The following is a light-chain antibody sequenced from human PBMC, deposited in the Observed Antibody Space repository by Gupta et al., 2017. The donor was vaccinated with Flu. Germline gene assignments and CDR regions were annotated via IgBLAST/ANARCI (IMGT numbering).Light chain of an antibody. J-gene: IGLJ3*02. V-gene: IGLV1-51*02. CDR3: ATGDSSQSAL. CDR1: ISDIASNS. CDR2: EGD. Sequence: RISDIASNSVPWNQQLPRTAPTLLIYEGDRRPSGIPDRFSGSKSGTSATLGIPGLQTGDEADYYCATGDSSQSALFGGGTKLTVL.